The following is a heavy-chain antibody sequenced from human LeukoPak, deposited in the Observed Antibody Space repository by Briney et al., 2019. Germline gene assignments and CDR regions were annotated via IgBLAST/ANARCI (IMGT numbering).Heavy chain of an antibody. J-gene: IGHJ4*02. CDR3: ARGSRSPGTMFSDY. Sequence: ASVKVSCKASGYTFVRYGLNWVRRAPGQGLEWMGWISAYDAKTHYAESLQGRVTMTRDISASTVYMELRSLRSDDTAVYYCARGSRSPGTMFSDYWGQGTLVTVSS. CDR1: GYTFVRYG. CDR2: ISAYDAKT. V-gene: IGHV1-18*01. D-gene: IGHD3-10*02.